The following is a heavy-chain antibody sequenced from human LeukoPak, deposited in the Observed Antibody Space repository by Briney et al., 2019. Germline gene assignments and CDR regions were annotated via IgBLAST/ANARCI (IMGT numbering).Heavy chain of an antibody. J-gene: IGHJ4*02. V-gene: IGHV4-59*01. D-gene: IGHD5-18*01. CDR3: ASQSLLDTIDY. CDR1: GGSISSYY. Sequence: SETLSLTCTVSGGSISSYYWSWIRQPPGKGLEWIGYIYYSGSTNYNPSLKSRVTISVDTSKNQFSLKLSSVTAADTAAYYCASQSLLDTIDYWGQGTLVTVSS. CDR2: IYYSGST.